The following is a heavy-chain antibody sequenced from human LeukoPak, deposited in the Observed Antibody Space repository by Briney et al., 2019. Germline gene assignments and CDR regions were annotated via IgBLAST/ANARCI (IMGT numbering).Heavy chain of an antibody. D-gene: IGHD3-22*01. J-gene: IGHJ4*02. Sequence: GGSLRLSCAASGFTFSSYDMSWVRQAPGKGLEWVSAISGSGGRTYYADSVKGRFTISRDNSKNTLYLQMNSLRAEDTAVYYCARVSVVIITTEYYFDHWGQGTLVTVSS. CDR2: ISGSGGRT. CDR3: ARVSVVIITTEYYFDH. CDR1: GFTFSSYD. V-gene: IGHV3-23*01.